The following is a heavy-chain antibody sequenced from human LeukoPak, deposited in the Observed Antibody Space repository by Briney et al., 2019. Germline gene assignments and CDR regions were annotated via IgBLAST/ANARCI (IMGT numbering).Heavy chain of an antibody. V-gene: IGHV3-48*03. CDR1: GLTFSSYE. J-gene: IGHJ6*02. Sequence: AGGSLRLSCAASGLTFSSYEMNWVRQAPGKGLEWVSYISSSGSTIYYADSVKGRFTISRDNAKNSLYLQMNSLRAEDTAVYYCARDKRAALYYYYYGMDVWGQGTTVTVSS. D-gene: IGHD6-25*01. CDR3: ARDKRAALYYYYYGMDV. CDR2: ISSSGSTI.